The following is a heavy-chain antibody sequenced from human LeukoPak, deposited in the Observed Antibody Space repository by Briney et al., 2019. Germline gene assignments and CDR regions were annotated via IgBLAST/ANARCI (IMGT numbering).Heavy chain of an antibody. CDR2: IYHSGST. J-gene: IGHJ4*02. CDR3: ARRHLEGYNAYGLFDY. D-gene: IGHD5-12*01. CDR1: GGSISGSNW. V-gene: IGHV4-4*02. Sequence: SGTLSLTCAVSGGSISGSNWWSWVRQSPGKGLEWIGEIYHSGSTNYNPSLKSRITISVDKSKNLFSLKLSSVTAADAGVYHCARRHLEGYNAYGLFDYWGQGTLVTVSS.